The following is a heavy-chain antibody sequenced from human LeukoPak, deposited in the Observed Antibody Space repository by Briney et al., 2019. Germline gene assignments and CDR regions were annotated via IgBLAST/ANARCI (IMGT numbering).Heavy chain of an antibody. V-gene: IGHV3-7*01. D-gene: IGHD6-13*01. CDR3: VRDQGAAGDY. J-gene: IGHJ4*02. Sequence: GGSLRLSCAASGFTFSKYWMTWVRQAPGKGLEWVANIDQDGSENFYVDSVKGRSTISRDNAKNSLYLQMNSLRLDDTALYYCVRDQGAAGDYWGQGTLVTVSS. CDR1: GFTFSKYW. CDR2: IDQDGSEN.